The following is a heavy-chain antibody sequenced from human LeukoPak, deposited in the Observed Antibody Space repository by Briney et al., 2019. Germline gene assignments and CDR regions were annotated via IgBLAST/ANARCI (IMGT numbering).Heavy chain of an antibody. J-gene: IGHJ4*02. Sequence: GGSLRLSCAASGFTFSSYAMHWVRQAPGKGLEWVAVISYDGSNKYYADSVKGRFTISRDNSKNTLYLQMNSLRAEDTAVYYCARNPSTVTTGGSGYWGQATLVTVSS. CDR1: GFTFSSYA. V-gene: IGHV3-30*04. CDR2: ISYDGSNK. CDR3: ARNPSTVTTGGSGY. D-gene: IGHD4-17*01.